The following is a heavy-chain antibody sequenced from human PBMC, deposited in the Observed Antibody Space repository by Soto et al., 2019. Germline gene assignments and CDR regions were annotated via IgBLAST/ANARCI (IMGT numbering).Heavy chain of an antibody. CDR1: GFTFSIYA. CDR2: ISDSGGST. CDR3: ARQKLGNFAY. V-gene: IGHV3-23*01. Sequence: EVQLLESGGSLVQPGGSLRLSCAASGFTFSIYAMSWVRQAPGKGLEWVSGISDSGGSTYYADYVKGRFTISRDNSKNTLYMQMSSLRAEDTAVYYCARQKLGNFAYWGQGTLVNVAS. J-gene: IGHJ4*02. D-gene: IGHD7-27*01.